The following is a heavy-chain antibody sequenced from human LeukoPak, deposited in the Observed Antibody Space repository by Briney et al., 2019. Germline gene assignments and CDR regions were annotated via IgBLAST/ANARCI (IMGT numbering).Heavy chain of an antibody. CDR3: AKGGFNYPGY. V-gene: IGHV3-23*01. J-gene: IGHJ4*02. CDR1: GFTFTSHA. CDR2: ISASGGNT. Sequence: GGSLRLSCAASGFTFTSHAMTWVRQAPGKGLEGVSGISASGGNTFYADAVKGRFTISRDNSKNTLYLQMNSLRADDTALYYCAKGGFNYPGYWGQGTLVTVSS. D-gene: IGHD5-18*01.